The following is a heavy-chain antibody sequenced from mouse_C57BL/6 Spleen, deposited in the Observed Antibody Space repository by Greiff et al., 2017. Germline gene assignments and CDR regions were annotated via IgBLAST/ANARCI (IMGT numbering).Heavy chain of an antibody. CDR3: ARGGYYSNYATTFDY. V-gene: IGHV3-6*01. D-gene: IGHD2-5*01. CDR1: GYSITSGYY. CDR2: ISYDGSN. J-gene: IGHJ2*01. Sequence: DVKLVESGPGLVKPSQSLSLTCSVTGYSITSGYYWNWIRQFPGNKLEWMGYISYDGSNNYNPSLKNRISITRDTSKNQFFLKLNSVTTEDTATYYCARGGYYSNYATTFDYWGQGTTLTVSS.